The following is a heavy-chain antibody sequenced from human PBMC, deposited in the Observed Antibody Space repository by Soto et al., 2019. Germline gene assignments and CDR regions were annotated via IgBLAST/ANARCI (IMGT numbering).Heavy chain of an antibody. J-gene: IGHJ4*02. D-gene: IGHD6-13*01. Sequence: PGGSLRLSCAASGFTFDDYTMHWVRQAPGKGLEWVSLISWDGGSTYYADSVKGRFTISRDNSKNSLYLQMNSLRTEDTALYYCAKDAKIAAAAPAYYFDYWGQGTLVTVSS. V-gene: IGHV3-43*01. CDR2: ISWDGGST. CDR3: AKDAKIAAAAPAYYFDY. CDR1: GFTFDDYT.